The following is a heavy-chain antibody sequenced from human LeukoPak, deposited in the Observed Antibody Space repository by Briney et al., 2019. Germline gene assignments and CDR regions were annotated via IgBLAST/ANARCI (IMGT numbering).Heavy chain of an antibody. V-gene: IGHV1-8*01. CDR3: VRDGEGVAISVKYWFDP. CDR2: MNPNNGNT. Sequence: ASVKVSCKASGFTFTSYDINWVRQASGQGLEWMGWMNPNNGNTGYAQKFQGRVTMTRDTSISTAYMELRGLRSEDTAVYYCVRDGEGVAISVKYWFDPWGQGTLVTVSS. D-gene: IGHD3-10*01. CDR1: GFTFTSYD. J-gene: IGHJ5*02.